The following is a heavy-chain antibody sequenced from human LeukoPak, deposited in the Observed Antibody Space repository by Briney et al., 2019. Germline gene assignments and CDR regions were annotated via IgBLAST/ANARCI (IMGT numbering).Heavy chain of an antibody. Sequence: ASVKASCKASGYTFTGYYMHWVRQAPGQGLEWMGWINPNSGGTNYAQKLQGRVTMTTDTSTSTAYMELRSLRSDDTAVYYCARDHTYYDFWSGYGGYYYGMDVWGQGTTVTVSS. D-gene: IGHD3-3*01. V-gene: IGHV1-2*02. CDR2: INPNSGGT. J-gene: IGHJ6*02. CDR3: ARDHTYYDFWSGYGGYYYGMDV. CDR1: GYTFTGYY.